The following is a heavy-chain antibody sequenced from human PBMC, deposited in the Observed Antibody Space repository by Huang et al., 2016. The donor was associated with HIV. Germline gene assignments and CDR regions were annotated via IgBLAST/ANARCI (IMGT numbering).Heavy chain of an antibody. CDR1: GFTFTNYG. D-gene: IGHD3-10*01. CDR2: VRANKCDI. J-gene: IGHJ4*02. Sequence: QVQLVQSGAEVKRPGASLKVSCKTSGFTFTNYGFSWVRQAPGQGLEWFGRVRANKCDINYEVKFEGRGSMTTDTTSGTAYMELRRLTSDDTATYYCVRESLYFGDFLFDHWGQGTPVTVSA. CDR3: VRESLYFGDFLFDH. V-gene: IGHV1-18*04.